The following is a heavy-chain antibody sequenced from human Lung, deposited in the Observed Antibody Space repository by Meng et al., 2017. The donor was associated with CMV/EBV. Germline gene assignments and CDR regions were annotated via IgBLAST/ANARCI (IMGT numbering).Heavy chain of an antibody. J-gene: IGHJ4*02. CDR2: ISYSGST. CDR1: GGSVNRPNYY. D-gene: IGHD1-26*01. V-gene: IGHV4-61*01. Sequence: CSVSGGSVNRPNYYWSWIRQSPGKGLEWIGYISYSGSTTYNPSLNSRVTIAMDKSKNQFSLNLFSLTPADSALYYCARQWAGFSFDYWGQGALVTVSS. CDR3: ARQWAGFSFDY.